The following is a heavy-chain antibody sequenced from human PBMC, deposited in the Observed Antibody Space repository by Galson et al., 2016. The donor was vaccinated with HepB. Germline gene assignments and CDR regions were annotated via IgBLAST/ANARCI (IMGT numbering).Heavy chain of an antibody. CDR2: TYYRSTWKS. D-gene: IGHD6-19*01. Sequence: CAISGDSVSTISASWNWIRQSPSRSLEWLGRTYYRSTWKSDYAGAVNSRITINADASKNQFSLQLNSVTPEDTAVYFCARERRVGGIGYYFDFWGQGNLVTVSS. CDR1: GDSVSTISAS. V-gene: IGHV6-1*01. J-gene: IGHJ4*02. CDR3: ARERRVGGIGYYFDF.